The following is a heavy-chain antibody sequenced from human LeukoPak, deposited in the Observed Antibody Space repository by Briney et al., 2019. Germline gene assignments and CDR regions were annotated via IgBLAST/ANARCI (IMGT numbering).Heavy chain of an antibody. CDR1: GFTFSSYA. V-gene: IGHV3-23*01. J-gene: IGHJ4*02. Sequence: PGGSLRLSCAASGFTFSSYAMSWVRQAPGKGLEWVSAISGSGGSTYYADSVKGRFTISRDNSKNTLYLQTNSLRAEDTAVYYCAKDRLWWELLPYYFDYWGQGTLVTVSS. CDR2: ISGSGGST. CDR3: AKDRLWWELLPYYFDY. D-gene: IGHD1-26*01.